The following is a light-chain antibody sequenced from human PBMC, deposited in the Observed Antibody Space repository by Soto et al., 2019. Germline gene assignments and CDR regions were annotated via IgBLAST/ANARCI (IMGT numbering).Light chain of an antibody. CDR2: VNSDGSH. Sequence: QPVLTQSPSASASLGASVKLTCTLSSGHNNYAIAWHQQEPEKGPRYLMKVNSDGSHSKGDGIPDRFSGSSSGAERYLTISSLQSEDEADYYCQTWGTGIWVFGGGTKVTVL. CDR1: SGHNNYA. J-gene: IGLJ3*02. CDR3: QTWGTGIWV. V-gene: IGLV4-69*01.